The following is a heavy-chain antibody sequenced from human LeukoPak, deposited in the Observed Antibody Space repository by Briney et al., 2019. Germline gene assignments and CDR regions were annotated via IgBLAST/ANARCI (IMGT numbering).Heavy chain of an antibody. CDR1: GFTFSSYA. D-gene: IGHD4-17*01. Sequence: GGSLRLSCAASGFTFSSYAMSWVRQAPGKGLEWVSAISGSGGSTYCADSVKGRFTISRDNSKNTLYLQMNSLRAEDTAVYYCAKDKNGDYYFDYWGQGTLVTVSS. CDR3: AKDKNGDYYFDY. J-gene: IGHJ4*02. V-gene: IGHV3-23*01. CDR2: ISGSGGST.